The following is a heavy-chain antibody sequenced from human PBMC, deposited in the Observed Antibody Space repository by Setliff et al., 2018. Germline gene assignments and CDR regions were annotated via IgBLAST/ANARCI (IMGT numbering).Heavy chain of an antibody. CDR2: ISPYTGKT. J-gene: IGHJ3*01. CDR3: AISTLSICTGGNCPNAFDV. D-gene: IGHD2-8*02. CDR1: GYTFSDYI. Sequence: ASVKVSCKASGYTFSDYIINWVRQAPGQGLEWVGWISPYTGKTYFAQKLQGRVTLTTDSSTDTAYMELRSLRSDDTAIYYCAISTLSICTGGNCPNAFDVWGQGTVVTVSS. V-gene: IGHV1-18*01.